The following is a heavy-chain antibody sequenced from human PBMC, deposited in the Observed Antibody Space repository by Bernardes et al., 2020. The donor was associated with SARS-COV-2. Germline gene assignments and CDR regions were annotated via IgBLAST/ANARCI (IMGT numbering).Heavy chain of an antibody. J-gene: IGHJ5*02. Sequence: SETLSLTCTVSGGSISSYYWSWIRQPPGKGLEWIGYIYYSGSTNYNPSLKSRVTISVDTSKNQFSLKLSSVTAADTAVYYCARGRSITIFGVVTTQGRFDPWGQGTLVTVSS. V-gene: IGHV4-59*01. D-gene: IGHD3-3*01. CDR2: IYYSGST. CDR1: GGSISSYY. CDR3: ARGRSITIFGVVTTQGRFDP.